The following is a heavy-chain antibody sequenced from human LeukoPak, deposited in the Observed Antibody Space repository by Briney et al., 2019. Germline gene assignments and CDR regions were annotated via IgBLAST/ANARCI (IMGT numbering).Heavy chain of an antibody. J-gene: IGHJ4*02. CDR3: ARDLTMVRGVIPPGY. CDR2: INPSGGST. V-gene: IGHV1-46*01. D-gene: IGHD3-10*01. Sequence: GASVKVSCKASGYTFTSYYMHWVRQAPGQGLEWMGIINPSGGSTSYAQKFQGRVTMTRDTSTSTVYMELRSLRSDDTAVYYCARDLTMVRGVIPPGYWGQGTLVTVSS. CDR1: GYTFTSYY.